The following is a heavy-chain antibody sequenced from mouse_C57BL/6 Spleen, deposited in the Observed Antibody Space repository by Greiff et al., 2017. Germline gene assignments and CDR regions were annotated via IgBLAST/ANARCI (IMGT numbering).Heavy chain of an antibody. J-gene: IGHJ4*01. CDR2: IYPGDGDT. CDR3: ARSLYYYGSSRYAMDY. V-gene: IGHV1-80*01. Sequence: VQLQQSGAELVKPGASVKISCKASGYAFSSYWMNWVKQRPGTGLEWIGQIYPGDGDTNYNGKFKGKATLTADKSSSPAYMQLSSLTSEDSAVYFCARSLYYYGSSRYAMDYWGQGTSVTVSS. D-gene: IGHD1-1*01. CDR1: GYAFSSYW.